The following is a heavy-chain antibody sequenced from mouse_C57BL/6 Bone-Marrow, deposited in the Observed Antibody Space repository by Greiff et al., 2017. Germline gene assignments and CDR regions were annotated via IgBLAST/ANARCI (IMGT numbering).Heavy chain of an antibody. Sequence: VQLQQSGAELVRPGTSVKLSCKASGYTFTSYWMHWVKQRPGQGLEWIGVIDPSDSYTNYNQQFKGKATLTVDTSSSTAYMQLSSLTSEDSAVYYCAGGGYGYYVRAMDYWGQGTSVTVSS. CDR2: IDPSDSYT. V-gene: IGHV1-59*01. CDR1: GYTFTSYW. CDR3: AGGGYGYYVRAMDY. D-gene: IGHD2-3*01. J-gene: IGHJ4*01.